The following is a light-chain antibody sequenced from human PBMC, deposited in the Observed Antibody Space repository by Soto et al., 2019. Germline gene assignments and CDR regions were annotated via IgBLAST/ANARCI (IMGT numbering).Light chain of an antibody. Sequence: LVLTQSPSASASLGASVTLTCTLSRGPSTYTIAWHQQQPDKGPRYLMKLKSDGSHSKGDGIPDRFSGSSSGAERYLTIASLQSEDEADYCCQTWGTGIRVFGGGTKLTVL. CDR2: LKSDGSH. J-gene: IGLJ3*02. V-gene: IGLV4-69*01. CDR3: QTWGTGIRV. CDR1: RGPSTYT.